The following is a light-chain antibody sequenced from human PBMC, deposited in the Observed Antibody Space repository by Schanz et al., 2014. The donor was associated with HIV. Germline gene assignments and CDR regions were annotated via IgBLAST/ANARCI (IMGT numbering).Light chain of an antibody. CDR3: SSSSSTTNTCV. CDR2: EVS. Sequence: QSALTQPPSASGSPGQSVTISCTGTSSDVGGYNYVSWYQQHPGKAPKLMIYEVSERPSGVPDRFSGSKSGNTASLTVSGLQAEDEAEYYCSSSSSTTNTCVFGGGTKLTVL. V-gene: IGLV2-8*01. CDR1: SSDVGGYNY. J-gene: IGLJ2*01.